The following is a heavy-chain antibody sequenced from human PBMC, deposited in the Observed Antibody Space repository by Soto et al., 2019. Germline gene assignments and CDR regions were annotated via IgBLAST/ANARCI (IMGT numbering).Heavy chain of an antibody. Sequence: SETLSLTCTVSGGSISSSSYYWGWIRQPPGKGLEWIGSIYYSGSTYYNPSLKSRVTISVDTSKNQFSLKLSSVTAADTAVYYCASKGNYGSGSYLKKGDYWGQGTLVTVSS. D-gene: IGHD3-10*01. CDR1: GGSISSSSYY. CDR2: IYYSGST. V-gene: IGHV4-39*01. J-gene: IGHJ4*02. CDR3: ASKGNYGSGSYLKKGDY.